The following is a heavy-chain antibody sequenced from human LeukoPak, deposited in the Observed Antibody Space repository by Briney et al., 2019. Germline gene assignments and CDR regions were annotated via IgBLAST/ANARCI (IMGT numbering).Heavy chain of an antibody. CDR2: INPNSGGT. Sequence: ASVKVSCKASGYTFTGYYMHWVRQAPGQGLEWMGWINPNSGGTNYAQKFQGRVTMTRDTSISTAYMELSRLRSDDTAVYYCARGGLGYDFWSGYYLTPAEYYFDYWGQGTLVTVSS. CDR1: GYTFTGYY. V-gene: IGHV1-2*02. D-gene: IGHD3-3*01. CDR3: ARGGLGYDFWSGYYLTPAEYYFDY. J-gene: IGHJ4*02.